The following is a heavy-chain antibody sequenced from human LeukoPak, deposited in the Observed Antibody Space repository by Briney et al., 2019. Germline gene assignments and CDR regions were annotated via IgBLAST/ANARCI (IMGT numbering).Heavy chain of an antibody. V-gene: IGHV3-23*01. CDR1: GFTCSSNA. Sequence: GGSLRLSCAASGFTCSSNAMSWVRQAPGKGLEWVSTISIGGGSTYYADSVKGRFTISRDNAQNTLYLEMNSLRAEDTAVYNCAKVKSEKQWLAPFDSLGQGTLVTVSS. D-gene: IGHD6-19*01. CDR3: AKVKSEKQWLAPFDS. CDR2: ISIGGGST. J-gene: IGHJ4*02.